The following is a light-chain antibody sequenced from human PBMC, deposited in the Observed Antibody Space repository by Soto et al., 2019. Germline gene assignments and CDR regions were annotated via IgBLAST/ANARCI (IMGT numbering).Light chain of an antibody. CDR1: QDISNY. V-gene: IGKV1-33*01. Sequence: DIQMTQSPSSLSASVGDRVTITCQASQDISNYLNWYQQKPGKAPKLLIYDASNLETGVPSRFSGSVSGTDFTFTISSLQPEDIATYYCQQYDNFLLFTFGPGTKVDIK. CDR2: DAS. J-gene: IGKJ3*01. CDR3: QQYDNFLLFT.